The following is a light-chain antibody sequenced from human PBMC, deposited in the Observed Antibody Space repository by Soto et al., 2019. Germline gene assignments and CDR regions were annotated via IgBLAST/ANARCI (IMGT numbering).Light chain of an antibody. V-gene: IGLV2-14*01. CDR3: ISYTSRSTLV. Sequence: QSALTQPASVSGSPGQSITISCNGTSSDVGGYNYVSWYQQHPGKAPKLMIYEVSNRPSGVSNRFSGSKSGNTASLTISGLQAEDEADYNCISYTSRSTLVVGTGTKV. J-gene: IGLJ1*01. CDR1: SSDVGGYNY. CDR2: EVS.